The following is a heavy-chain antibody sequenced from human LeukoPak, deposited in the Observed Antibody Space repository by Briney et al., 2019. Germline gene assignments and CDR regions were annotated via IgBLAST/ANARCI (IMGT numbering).Heavy chain of an antibody. V-gene: IGHV4-4*02. CDR2: IYHSGST. CDR3: ARGSSWYDY. CDR1: GGSISSSNW. J-gene: IGHJ4*02. D-gene: IGHD6-13*01. Sequence: SETLSLTCAVSGGSISSSNWWSWVHQPLGKGLEWIGEIYHSGSTNYNPSLKSQVTISVDKSKNQFSLKLSSVTAADTAVYYCARGSSWYDYWGQGTLVTVSS.